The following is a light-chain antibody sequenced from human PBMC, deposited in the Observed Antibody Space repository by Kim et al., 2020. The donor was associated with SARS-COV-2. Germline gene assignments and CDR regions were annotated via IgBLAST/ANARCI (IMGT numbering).Light chain of an antibody. CDR2: DAS. Sequence: PGERATHSCGASQSVSTYLAWYQQKPGQAPRLLIYDASNRATGIPDRFSGIGSGTDFTLTISSLESEDFAVYYCQQRSNWPPARTFGGGTKVDIK. J-gene: IGKJ4*01. V-gene: IGKV3-11*01. CDR1: QSVSTY. CDR3: QQRSNWPPART.